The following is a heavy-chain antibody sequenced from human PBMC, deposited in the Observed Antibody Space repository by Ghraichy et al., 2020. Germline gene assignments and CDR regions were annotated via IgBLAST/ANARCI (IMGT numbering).Heavy chain of an antibody. J-gene: IGHJ3*02. Sequence: GGSLRLSCAASGFTFSSYSMNWVRQAPGKGLEWVSYISSSSSTIYYADSVKGRFTISRDNAKNSLYLQMNSLRDEDTAVYYCARGYYYDSSGWPTLGPYGAFDIWGQGTMVTVSS. CDR2: ISSSSSTI. CDR1: GFTFSSYS. D-gene: IGHD3-22*01. V-gene: IGHV3-48*02. CDR3: ARGYYYDSSGWPTLGPYGAFDI.